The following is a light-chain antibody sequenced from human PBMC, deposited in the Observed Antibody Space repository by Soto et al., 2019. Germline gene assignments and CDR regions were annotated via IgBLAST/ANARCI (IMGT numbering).Light chain of an antibody. CDR2: GVS. CDR3: QQYGSSPFT. J-gene: IGKJ3*01. CDR1: QSVSSSY. V-gene: IGKV3-20*01. Sequence: EIVLTQSPGTLSLSPGERATLSCRASQSVSSSYLAWYQQKPDQAPRLLIYGVSSRATGIPDRFSGSGSGTHFTLPISRLETEDFVVYYCQQYGSSPFTFGPGTKVDIQ.